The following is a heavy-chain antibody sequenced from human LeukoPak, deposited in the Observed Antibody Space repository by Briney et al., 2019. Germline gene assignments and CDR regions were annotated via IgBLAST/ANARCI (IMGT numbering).Heavy chain of an antibody. Sequence: GGTLRLSCAASGFTFSSHGMNWVRQAPGKGLEWVSSISSSSSYIYYADSVKGRFTISRDNAKNSLYLQMNSLRAEDTAVYYCARDPRTYYDFWSGKYYFDYWGQGTLVTVSS. CDR2: ISSSSSYI. J-gene: IGHJ4*02. V-gene: IGHV3-21*01. CDR3: ARDPRTYYDFWSGKYYFDY. CDR1: GFTFSSHG. D-gene: IGHD3-3*01.